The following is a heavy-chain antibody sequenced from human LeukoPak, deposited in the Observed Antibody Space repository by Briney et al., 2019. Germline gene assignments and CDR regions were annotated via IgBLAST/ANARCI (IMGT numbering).Heavy chain of an antibody. J-gene: IGHJ5*02. V-gene: IGHV5-51*01. D-gene: IGHD3-10*01. CDR2: IYPGDSDT. Sequence: GESLKISCKGSGYSFTSYWIGWVRQMPGKGLGWMGIIYPGDSDTRYSPSFQGQVTISADKSISTAYLQWSSLKASDTAMYYCARQTGLLWFGDRKFDPWGQGTLVTVSS. CDR3: ARQTGLLWFGDRKFDP. CDR1: GYSFTSYW.